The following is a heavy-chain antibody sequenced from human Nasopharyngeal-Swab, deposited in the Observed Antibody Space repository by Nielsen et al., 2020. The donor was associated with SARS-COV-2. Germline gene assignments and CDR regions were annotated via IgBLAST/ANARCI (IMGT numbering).Heavy chain of an antibody. CDR3: ARHSITGTKGYYYMDV. J-gene: IGHJ6*03. Sequence: WIRQPPGTGLEWVSYISSSSSTIYYADSVKGRFTISRGNAKNSLYLQMNSLRAEDTAVYYCARHSITGTKGYYYMDVWGKGTTVTVSS. D-gene: IGHD1-14*01. V-gene: IGHV3-48*04. CDR2: ISSSSSTI.